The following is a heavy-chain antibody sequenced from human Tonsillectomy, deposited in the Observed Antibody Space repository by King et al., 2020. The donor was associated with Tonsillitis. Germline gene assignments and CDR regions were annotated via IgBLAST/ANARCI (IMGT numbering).Heavy chain of an antibody. J-gene: IGHJ3*02. CDR1: GYTFTGYH. V-gene: IGHV1-2*02. D-gene: IGHD3-10*01. CDR3: AKIGTAYGAFDI. CDR2: ISPNSGGT. Sequence: QLVQSGAEVKKPVASVKVSCKASGYTFTGYHMHWVRQARGQGLEWRGVISPNSGGTNYAKVFQGRVTMTRDTSITTDYMELSGLRSDDTAVYYCAKIGTAYGAFDIWGQGTMVTVSS.